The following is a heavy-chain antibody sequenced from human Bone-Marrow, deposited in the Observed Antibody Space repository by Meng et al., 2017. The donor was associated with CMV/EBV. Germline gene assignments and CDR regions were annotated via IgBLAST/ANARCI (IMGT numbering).Heavy chain of an antibody. CDR2: INHSGST. CDR1: GGSFSGYY. V-gene: IGHV4-34*01. J-gene: IGHJ5*02. CDR3: ARGLVVVVTPRNWLDP. Sequence: GSLRLSCAVYGGSFSGYYWSWIRQPPGKGLEWIGEINHSGSTNYNPSLKSRVTISVDTSKNQFSLKLSSVTAADTAVYYCARGLVVVVTPRNWLDPWGQGTLVTVSS. D-gene: IGHD4-23*01.